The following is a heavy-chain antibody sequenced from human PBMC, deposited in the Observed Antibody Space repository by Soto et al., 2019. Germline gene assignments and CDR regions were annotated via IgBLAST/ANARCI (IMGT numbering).Heavy chain of an antibody. CDR3: ARGKVYASLNWFDP. CDR1: GGSISSYY. D-gene: IGHD2-8*01. V-gene: IGHV4-59*01. Sequence: PSETLSLTCTVSGGSISSYYWSWIRQPPGKGLEWIGYIYYSGSTNYNPSLKSRVTISVDTSKNQFSLKLSSVTAADTAVYYCARGKVYASLNWFDPWGQGTLVTVSS. CDR2: IYYSGST. J-gene: IGHJ5*02.